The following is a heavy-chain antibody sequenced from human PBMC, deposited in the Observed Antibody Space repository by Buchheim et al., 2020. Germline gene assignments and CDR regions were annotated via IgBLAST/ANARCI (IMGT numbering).Heavy chain of an antibody. CDR3: AKSGYGMDV. CDR1: GFTFSSYG. J-gene: IGHJ6*02. V-gene: IGHV3-30*18. CDR2: ISYDGSNK. Sequence: QVQLVESGGGVVQPGRSLRLSCAASGFTFSSYGMHWVRQAPGKGLEWVAVISYDGSNKYYADSVKGRFTISRDNSKTQLYLQMNSLRAEDTAVYYCAKSGYGMDVWGQGTT. D-gene: IGHD3-10*01.